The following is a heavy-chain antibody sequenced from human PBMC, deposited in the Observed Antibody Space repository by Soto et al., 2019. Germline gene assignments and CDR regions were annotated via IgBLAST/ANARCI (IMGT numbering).Heavy chain of an antibody. V-gene: IGHV1-69*13. D-gene: IGHD2-2*01. Sequence: SVKVSCKASGGAFSSYAISWVRQAPGQGLEWMGGIIPIFGTANYAQKFQGRVTITADESTSTAYMELSSLRSEDTAVYYCARSGIVVVPAAKLYGMDVWGQGTTVTVLL. CDR1: GGAFSSYA. J-gene: IGHJ6*02. CDR2: IIPIFGTA. CDR3: ARSGIVVVPAAKLYGMDV.